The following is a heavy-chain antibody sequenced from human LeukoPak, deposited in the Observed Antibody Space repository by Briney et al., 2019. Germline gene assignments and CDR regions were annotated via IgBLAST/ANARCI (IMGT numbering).Heavy chain of an antibody. CDR2: ISGSGGST. CDR3: AKDYSSGWYYFDY. J-gene: IGHJ4*02. CDR1: GFTFSSYA. V-gene: IGHV3-23*01. Sequence: PGGSLRLSCAASGFTFSSYAMSWVRQAPGKGLEWVSAISGSGGSTYYADSVKGRFTISRDNSKNTLYLQMNSLRAEDMAVYYCAKDYSSGWYYFDYWGQGTLVTVSS. D-gene: IGHD6-19*01.